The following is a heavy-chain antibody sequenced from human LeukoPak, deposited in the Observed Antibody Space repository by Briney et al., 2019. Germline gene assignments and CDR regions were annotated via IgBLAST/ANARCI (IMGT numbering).Heavy chain of an antibody. Sequence: SEALSLTCTVSGDSLTSSSHYWGWIRQPPGKRLQWVASLHHTGRNYSNAALKSRVSISMDTAKSQFSLKVNSVTTADSGVYYCVAEMTASAAFDIWGQGTMVAVSS. CDR1: GDSLTSSSHY. CDR2: LHHTGRN. CDR3: VAEMTASAAFDI. D-gene: IGHD2-21*02. V-gene: IGHV4-39*01. J-gene: IGHJ3*02.